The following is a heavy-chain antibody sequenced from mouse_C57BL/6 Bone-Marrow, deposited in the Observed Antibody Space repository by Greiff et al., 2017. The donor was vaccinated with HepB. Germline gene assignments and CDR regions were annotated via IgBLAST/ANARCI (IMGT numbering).Heavy chain of an antibody. CDR1: GFTFSDYG. V-gene: IGHV5-17*01. CDR2: ISSGSSTI. J-gene: IGHJ3*01. CDR3: VQEGYDYGAWFAY. Sequence: EVKLVESGGGLVKPGGSLKLSCAASGFTFSDYGMHWVRQAPEKGLEWVAYISSGSSTIYYADTVKGRFTISRDNAKNTLFLQMTSLRSEDTAMYYCVQEGYDYGAWFAYWGQGTLVTVSA. D-gene: IGHD2-4*01.